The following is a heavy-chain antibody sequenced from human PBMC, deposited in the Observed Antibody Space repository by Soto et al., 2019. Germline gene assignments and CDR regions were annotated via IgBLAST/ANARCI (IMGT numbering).Heavy chain of an antibody. CDR3: AILNMGGGVRTFDF. CDR1: GGSISSGSSY. D-gene: IGHD3-10*01. J-gene: IGHJ4*02. Sequence: QVQLQESGPGLVKPSQTLSLTCTVSGGSISSGSSYLTWIRQHPGKGLECIGYIYYTGSTYSNPSLKSRGTISVDTYKNQYSLQLRSVTPAATDVYFCAILNMGGGVRTFDFWGQGTLVTVSS. CDR2: IYYTGST. V-gene: IGHV4-31*03.